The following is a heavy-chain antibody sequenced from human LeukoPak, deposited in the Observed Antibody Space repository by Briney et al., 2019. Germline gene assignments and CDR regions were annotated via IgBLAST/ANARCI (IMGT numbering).Heavy chain of an antibody. CDR3: ARLRGYSYGYGDY. CDR2: ISSSGNTI. V-gene: IGHV3-48*04. Sequence: GGSLRLSCAASGFTFSSYSMNWVRQAPGKGLEWVSYISSSGNTIDYADSVKGRFTISRDNAKNSLYLQMVSLRAEDTAVYYCARLRGYSYGYGDYWGQGTLVIVSS. J-gene: IGHJ4*02. CDR1: GFTFSSYS. D-gene: IGHD5-18*01.